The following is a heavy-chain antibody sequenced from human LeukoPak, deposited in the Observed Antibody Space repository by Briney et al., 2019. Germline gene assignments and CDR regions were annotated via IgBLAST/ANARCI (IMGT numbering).Heavy chain of an antibody. J-gene: IGHJ3*02. CDR3: ARVSPEAREAFDI. CDR2: INPGGGST. CDR1: GYTFTSYY. V-gene: IGHV1-46*01. Sequence: ASVKVSCKASGYTFTSYYMHWVRQAPGQGLEWMGIINPGGGSTSYAQKFQGRVTMTRDTSTSTVYMELSSLRSEDTAVYYCARVSPEAREAFDIWGQGTVVAVSS. D-gene: IGHD2-21*01.